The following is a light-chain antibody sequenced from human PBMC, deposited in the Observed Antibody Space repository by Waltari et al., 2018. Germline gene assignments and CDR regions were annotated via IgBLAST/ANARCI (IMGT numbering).Light chain of an antibody. CDR2: AAS. CDR3: QQYDSHPIT. J-gene: IGKJ5*01. CDR1: QGIGNY. V-gene: IGKV1-16*02. Sequence: DILMTQSPSSLSAFVGDRVTIPCRASQGIGNYLAWFQQKPGRAPKPLIYAASSLHTGVPSNFSGSGSGTDFTLTISSLQPEDSATYYCQQYDSHPITCGQGTRLEI.